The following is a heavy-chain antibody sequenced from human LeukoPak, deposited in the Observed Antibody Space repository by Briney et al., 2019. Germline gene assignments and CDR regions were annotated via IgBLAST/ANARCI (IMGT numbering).Heavy chain of an antibody. CDR3: AKDGRYSGYDFAES. J-gene: IGHJ4*02. CDR1: GFTFNNFA. CDR2: LTGSGHQI. V-gene: IGHV3-23*01. Sequence: GSLSLSCTASGFTFNNFAMSWVRQAPGEGLEWLASLTGSGHQIYYADSVRGRFTISRDNSENTLYLDMNNLRAEDTAIYYCAKDGRYSGYDFAESGGQGTLVTVSS. D-gene: IGHD5-12*01.